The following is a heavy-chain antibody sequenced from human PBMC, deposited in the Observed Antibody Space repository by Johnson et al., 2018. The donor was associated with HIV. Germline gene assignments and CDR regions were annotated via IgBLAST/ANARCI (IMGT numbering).Heavy chain of an antibody. V-gene: IGHV3-7*05. CDR3: ARPIARGASDI. CDR1: GFTFSSNW. J-gene: IGHJ3*02. Sequence: VQLVESGGGLVQPGGSLRLSCAASGFTFSSNWMNWVRQAPGKGLQWVANIKEDGSEKYYVDSVRGRFTISRDNAKNSLYLQMNSLRVEGTAVYYCARPIARGASDIWGQGTMVTVSS. CDR2: IKEDGSEK. D-gene: IGHD3-10*01.